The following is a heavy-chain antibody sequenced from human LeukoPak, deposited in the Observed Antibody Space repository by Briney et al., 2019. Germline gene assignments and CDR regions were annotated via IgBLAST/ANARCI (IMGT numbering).Heavy chain of an antibody. V-gene: IGHV3-23*01. CDR3: TKDPNGDYIGAFDP. CDR2: ITGGHYAT. D-gene: IGHD4-17*01. CDR1: GFSFSSFA. J-gene: IGHJ5*02. Sequence: SGGSLRLSCAASGFSFSSFAMTWVRQAPGKGLEWVSSITGGHYATYNTDSVKGRFTISRDNAKNTLYLQMNSLGADDTAIYYCTKDPNGDYIGAFDPWGQGTLVTVSS.